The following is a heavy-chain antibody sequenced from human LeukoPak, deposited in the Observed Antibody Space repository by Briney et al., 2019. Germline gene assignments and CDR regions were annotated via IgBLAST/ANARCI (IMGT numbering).Heavy chain of an antibody. CDR2: IYYSGST. CDR1: GGSISSGGYY. Sequence: PSETLSLTCTVSGGSISSGGYYWSWIRQPPGKGLEWIGYIYYSGSTYYNPSLKSRVTISVDTSKNQFSLKLSSVTAADTAVYYCARGVVGGTYDAFDIWGQGTTVTVSS. J-gene: IGHJ3*02. D-gene: IGHD1-26*01. CDR3: ARGVVGGTYDAFDI. V-gene: IGHV4-31*03.